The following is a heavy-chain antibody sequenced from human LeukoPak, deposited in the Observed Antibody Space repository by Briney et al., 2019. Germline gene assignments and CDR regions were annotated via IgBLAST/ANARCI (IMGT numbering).Heavy chain of an antibody. Sequence: GRSLRLSCVASGFPFSSYGMHWVRQAPGKGLEWVAVIWYDGSNKYYADSVKGRFTISRDNSKNTLYLQMNSLRAEDTAVYYCARIRNCGGDCYLIDYWGQGTLVTVSS. J-gene: IGHJ4*02. CDR1: GFPFSSYG. V-gene: IGHV3-33*01. CDR3: ARIRNCGGDCYLIDY. D-gene: IGHD2-21*02. CDR2: IWYDGSNK.